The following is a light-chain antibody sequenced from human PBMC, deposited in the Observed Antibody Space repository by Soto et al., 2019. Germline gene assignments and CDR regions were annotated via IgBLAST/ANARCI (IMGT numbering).Light chain of an antibody. V-gene: IGKV3-20*01. CDR2: GAS. CDR3: QQYGDSPYT. Sequence: EVVLTQSPNTLSLSPGERATLSCWASQSLRSSYLAWYQRKPGQAPRLLMFGASRRATGIPDRFNGSGSGTDFILTISRLEAEDSAVYYCQQYGDSPYTFGQGTKLEIK. J-gene: IGKJ2*01. CDR1: QSLRSSY.